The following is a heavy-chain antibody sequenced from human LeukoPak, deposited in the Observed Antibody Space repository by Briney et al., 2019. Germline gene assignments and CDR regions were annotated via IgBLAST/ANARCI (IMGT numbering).Heavy chain of an antibody. CDR1: GYTLTELS. J-gene: IGHJ1*01. D-gene: IGHD6-13*01. V-gene: IGHV1-24*01. Sequence: ASVKVSCKVSGYTLTELSMHWVRQAPGKGLEWMGGFDPEVGETIYAQKFQGRVTMTEDTSTDTAYMELSSLRSEDTAVYYCATDLIMAAAGTGTPFQHWGQGTLVTVSS. CDR2: FDPEVGET. CDR3: ATDLIMAAAGTGTPFQH.